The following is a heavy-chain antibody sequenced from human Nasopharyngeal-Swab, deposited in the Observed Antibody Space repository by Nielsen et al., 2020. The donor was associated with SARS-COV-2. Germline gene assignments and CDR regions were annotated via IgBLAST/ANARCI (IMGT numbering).Heavy chain of an antibody. CDR2: IYYSGST. CDR3: ARELAAAGQARWFDP. D-gene: IGHD6-13*01. Sequence: SETLSLTCTVSGGSISSSSYYWGWIRQPPGKGLEWIGSIYYSGSTYYNPSLKSRVTISVDTSKNQFSLKLSSVTAADTAVYYCARELAAAGQARWFDPWGQGTLVTVSS. J-gene: IGHJ5*02. CDR1: GGSISSSSYY. V-gene: IGHV4-39*02.